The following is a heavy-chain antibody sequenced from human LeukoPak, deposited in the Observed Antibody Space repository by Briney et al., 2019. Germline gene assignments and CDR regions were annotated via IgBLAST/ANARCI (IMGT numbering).Heavy chain of an antibody. D-gene: IGHD6-19*01. Sequence: SETLSLTCTVSGGSISSSSYYWGWIRQPPGKGLEWIGSMHYSGITYYNPSLKSRVTISVDTSKNQFSLKLSSVTAADSAVYSCARGYSSSCRYENDCWGQGTLVTVSS. CDR3: ARGYSSSCRYENDC. V-gene: IGHV4-39*01. CDR2: MHYSGIT. CDR1: GGSISSSSYY. J-gene: IGHJ4*02.